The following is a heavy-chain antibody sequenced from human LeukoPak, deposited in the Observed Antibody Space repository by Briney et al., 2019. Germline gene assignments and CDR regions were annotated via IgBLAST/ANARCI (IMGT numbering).Heavy chain of an antibody. CDR3: AKGPYYDILTGYPTFDY. CDR1: GFTFSSYG. D-gene: IGHD3-9*01. Sequence: GGSLRLSCAASGFTFSSYGMHWVRQAPGKGLEWVAFIRYDGSNKYYADSVKGRFTISRDNSKNTLYLQMNSLRAEDTAVYYCAKGPYYDILTGYPTFDYWGQGTLVTVSS. J-gene: IGHJ4*02. V-gene: IGHV3-30*02. CDR2: IRYDGSNK.